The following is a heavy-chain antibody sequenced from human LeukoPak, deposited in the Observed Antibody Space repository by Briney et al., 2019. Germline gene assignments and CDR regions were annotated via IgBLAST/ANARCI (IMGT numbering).Heavy chain of an antibody. CDR1: GYTFTSYG. V-gene: IGHV1-18*01. J-gene: IGHJ4*02. CDR2: ISAYNGNT. Sequence: ASVKVSCKASGYTFTSYGISWVRQAPGQGLEWMGWISAYNGNTNYAQKLRGRVTMTTDTSTSTAYMELRSLRSDDTAVYYCARGGYCSSTSCYGSDYWGQGTLVTVSS. D-gene: IGHD2-2*01. CDR3: ARGGYCSSTSCYGSDY.